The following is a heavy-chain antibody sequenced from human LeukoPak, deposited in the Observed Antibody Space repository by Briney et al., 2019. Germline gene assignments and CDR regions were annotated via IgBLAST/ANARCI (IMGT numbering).Heavy chain of an antibody. CDR1: GGSFSGYY. CDR2: INHSGST. J-gene: IGHJ5*02. V-gene: IGHV4-34*01. CDR3: ARERGSSSWYGNWFDP. Sequence: PSETLSLTCAVYGGSFSGYYWSWIRQPPGKGLEWIGEINHSGSTNYNPSLKSRATISVDTSKNQFSLKLSSVTAADTAVYYCARERGSSSWYGNWFDPWGQGTLVTVSS. D-gene: IGHD6-13*01.